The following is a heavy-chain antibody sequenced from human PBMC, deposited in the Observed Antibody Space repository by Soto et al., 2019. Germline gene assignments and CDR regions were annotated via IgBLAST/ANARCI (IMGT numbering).Heavy chain of an antibody. Sequence: GGSLRLSCAASGFTFSSYGMHWVRKAPGKGLEWGAVISYDGSNKYYAASVKGRFTISRDNSKNTLYLQMNSLRAEDTAVYYCAKDLRGKSPQGAFDIWGQGTMVTVSS. CDR1: GFTFSSYG. J-gene: IGHJ3*02. CDR2: ISYDGSNK. CDR3: AKDLRGKSPQGAFDI. V-gene: IGHV3-30*18. D-gene: IGHD3-16*01.